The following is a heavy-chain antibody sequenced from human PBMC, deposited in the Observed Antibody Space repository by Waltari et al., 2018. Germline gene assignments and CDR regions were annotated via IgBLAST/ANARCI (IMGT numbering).Heavy chain of an antibody. CDR3: ARGRAVVKYYYYYYGMDV. CDR2: INHSGST. V-gene: IGHV4-34*01. D-gene: IGHD2-15*01. CDR1: GWSFSGYS. J-gene: IGHJ6*02. Sequence: QVQLQQWGAGLLKPSETLSLTCAVYGWSFSGYSWIWIRQPPGTGLEWIGEINHSGSTNYNPYLKSRVTISVDTSKNQFSLKLSSVTAADTAVYYCARGRAVVKYYYYYYGMDVWGQGTTVTVSS.